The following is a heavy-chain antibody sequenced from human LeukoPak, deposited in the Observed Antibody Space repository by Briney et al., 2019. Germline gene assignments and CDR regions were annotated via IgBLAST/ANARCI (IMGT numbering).Heavy chain of an antibody. J-gene: IGHJ3*02. CDR1: GGSINYYY. V-gene: IGHV4-59*01. CDR2: IYKNGDVNRAET. Sequence: SETLSLTCTVSGGSINYYYWTWIRQSPGEGLEWIGNIYKNGDVNRAETIYNPSLNSRVTMSLDTSKNQFSLKLSSVTAADTAVYYCARDQYDYVWGSYRAYTPDAFDIWGQGTMVTVSS. CDR3: ARDQYDYVWGSYRAYTPDAFDI. D-gene: IGHD3-16*02.